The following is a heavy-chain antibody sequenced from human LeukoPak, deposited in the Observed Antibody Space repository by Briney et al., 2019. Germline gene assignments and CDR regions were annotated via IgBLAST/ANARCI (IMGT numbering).Heavy chain of an antibody. CDR1: GFTFSSYA. CDR3: AKVAGKKIRYYYYMDV. J-gene: IGHJ6*03. V-gene: IGHV3-30*02. CDR2: IRYDGSNK. D-gene: IGHD6-13*01. Sequence: GGSLRLSCAASGFTFSSYAMSWVRQAPGKGLEWVAFIRYDGSNKYYADSVKGRFTISRDNSKNTLYLQMNSLRAEDTAVYYCAKVAGKKIRYYYYMDVWGKGTTVTISS.